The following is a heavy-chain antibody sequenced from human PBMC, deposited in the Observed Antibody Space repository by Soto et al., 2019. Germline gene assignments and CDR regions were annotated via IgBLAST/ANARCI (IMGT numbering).Heavy chain of an antibody. CDR3: ARLGGYVSVGYYYLWDS. CDR1: DGSMNSDSSY. J-gene: IGHJ4*02. Sequence: SETLSLTCRVSDGSMNSDSSYWGWIRQPPGKGLEWIGVINHSGSTYHNLSLKGRVTMSVDASRNQFSLKLTSMTAADAAVYYCARLGGYVSVGYYYLWDSWGQGTLVTVSS. CDR2: INHSGST. V-gene: IGHV4-39*01. D-gene: IGHD3-22*01.